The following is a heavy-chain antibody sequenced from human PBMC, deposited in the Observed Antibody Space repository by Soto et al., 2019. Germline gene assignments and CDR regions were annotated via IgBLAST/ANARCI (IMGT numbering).Heavy chain of an antibody. D-gene: IGHD2-2*01. CDR3: ARGPSSLTRFDY. CDR1: GFTFSSYA. V-gene: IGHV3-30-3*01. CDR2: ISYDGSNK. Sequence: LILSCAAAGFTFSSYAIHWVRQAPGKGLEWVAVISYDGSNKYYADSVKGRFTISRDNSKNTLYLQMNSLRAEDTAVYYCARGPSSLTRFDYWGQGTLVTVSS. J-gene: IGHJ4*02.